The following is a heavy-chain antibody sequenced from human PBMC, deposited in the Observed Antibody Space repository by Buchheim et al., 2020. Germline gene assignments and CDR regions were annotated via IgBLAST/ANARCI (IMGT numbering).Heavy chain of an antibody. CDR1: GFTFSSYA. CDR3: AREPKDYFDY. J-gene: IGHJ4*02. CDR2: ISYDGSNK. V-gene: IGHV3-30*04. Sequence: QMQLVESGGGVVQPGRSLRLSCAASGFTFSSYAMHWVRQAPGKGLEWVAVISYDGSNKYYADSVKGRFTISRDNSKNTLYLQMNSLRAEDTAVYYCAREPKDYFDYWGQGTL.